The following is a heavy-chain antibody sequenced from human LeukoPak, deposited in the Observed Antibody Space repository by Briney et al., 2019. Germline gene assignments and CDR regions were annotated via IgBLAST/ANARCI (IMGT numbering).Heavy chain of an antibody. D-gene: IGHD3-16*01. V-gene: IGHV3-53*01. J-gene: IGHJ4*02. CDR3: ARGFLWGTWLDKSYYFQY. CDR1: GFSVSASY. Sequence: GGSLRLSCAASGFSVSASYMSWFRQAPGKGLELVSVIYSAGSTYYADSVKGRFTISRDNSKHTLYLQMTSLRAEDTAVYYCARGFLWGTWLDKSYYFQYWGQGTLVTVSS. CDR2: IYSAGST.